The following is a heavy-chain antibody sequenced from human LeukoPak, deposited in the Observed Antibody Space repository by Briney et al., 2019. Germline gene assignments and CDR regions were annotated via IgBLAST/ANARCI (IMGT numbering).Heavy chain of an antibody. Sequence: VQPGRSLRLSCAASGFTLSSYGMHWVRQAPGKGLEWVAVISYDGSNKYYADSVKGRFTISRDNSKNTLYLQMNSLRAGDTAVYYCAKGRELWLVAYYYYGMDVWGQGTTVTVSS. D-gene: IGHD5-18*01. J-gene: IGHJ6*02. CDR2: ISYDGSNK. CDR3: AKGRELWLVAYYYYGMDV. CDR1: GFTLSSYG. V-gene: IGHV3-30*18.